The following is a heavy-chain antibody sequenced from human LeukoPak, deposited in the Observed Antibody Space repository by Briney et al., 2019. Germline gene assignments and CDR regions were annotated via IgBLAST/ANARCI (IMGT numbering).Heavy chain of an antibody. J-gene: IGHJ5*02. D-gene: IGHD4-17*01. CDR2: IDYSGST. CDR3: ARQRGATVATVLNWFDP. CDR1: GGSISSSSSY. Sequence: SETLSLTCAVYGGSISSSSSYWGWIRQSPRKGLEWIGSIDYSGSTYYNPSLKSRVTISVDTSKKQLSLKLNSVIAADTAVYYCARQRGATVATVLNWFDPWGQGTLVTVSS. V-gene: IGHV4-39*01.